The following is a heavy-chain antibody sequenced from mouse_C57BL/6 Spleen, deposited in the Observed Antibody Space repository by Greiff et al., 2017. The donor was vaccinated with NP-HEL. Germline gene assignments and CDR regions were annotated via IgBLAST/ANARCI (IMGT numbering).Heavy chain of an antibody. J-gene: IGHJ2*01. CDR2: IYPSDSET. Sequence: QVQLQQPGAELVRPGSSVKLSCKASGYTFTSYWMDWVKQRPGQGLEWIGNIYPSDSETHYNQKFKDKATLTVDKSSSTAYMQLSSLTSEDSAVYYCAREGARSNFDYWGQGTTLTVSS. CDR1: GYTFTSYW. D-gene: IGHD6-1*01. CDR3: AREGARSNFDY. V-gene: IGHV1-61*01.